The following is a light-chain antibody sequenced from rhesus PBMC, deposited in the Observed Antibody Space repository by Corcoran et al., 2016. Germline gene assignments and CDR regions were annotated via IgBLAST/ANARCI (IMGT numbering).Light chain of an antibody. V-gene: IGKV1-74*01. Sequence: DIQMTQSPSSLSASVGDRVTITCRASENVNNSLNWYQQKPGKAPKLLIYKASTLQSGVPSRLSGSGSGTDYTFTISSLQPEDVATYYCQHGYGTPLTFGGGTKVEIK. CDR1: ENVNNS. J-gene: IGKJ4*01. CDR3: QHGYGTPLT. CDR2: KAS.